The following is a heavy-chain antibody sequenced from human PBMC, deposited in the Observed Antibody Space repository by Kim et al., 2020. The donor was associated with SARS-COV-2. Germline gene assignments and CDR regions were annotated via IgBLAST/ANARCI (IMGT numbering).Heavy chain of an antibody. D-gene: IGHD3-10*02. Sequence: GESLKISCRGSGYSFTTYWIAWVRQTPGKVLEWVGSIYPGHSDTKYSPSFEGHVTISADKSINAAYLQWSSLRASDTAVYYCARLPYVGHYAESHIDYWGPETLVTVS. CDR2: IYPGHSDT. CDR3: ARLPYVGHYAESHIDY. J-gene: IGHJ4*02. V-gene: IGHV5-51*01. CDR1: GYSFTTYW.